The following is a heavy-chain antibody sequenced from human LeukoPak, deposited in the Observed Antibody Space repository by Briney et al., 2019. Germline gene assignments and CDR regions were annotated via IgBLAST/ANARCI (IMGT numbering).Heavy chain of an antibody. CDR1: GGTFSSYT. Sequence: ASLKLSCKASGGTFSSYTISWVRQSPGQGLEWMGKIIPILGIANYAQNFQCRVTITADKSKSTAYMKLSTLRAEDTAVYYCARSLGDGYIPVYWGQGTLVIVAS. D-gene: IGHD5-24*01. V-gene: IGHV1-69*02. J-gene: IGHJ4*02. CDR3: ARSLGDGYIPVY. CDR2: IIPILGIA.